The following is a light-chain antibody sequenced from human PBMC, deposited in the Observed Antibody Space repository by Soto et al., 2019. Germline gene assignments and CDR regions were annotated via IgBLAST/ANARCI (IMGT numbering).Light chain of an antibody. CDR2: DNQ. J-gene: IGLJ2*01. Sequence: QSVLTQPPSVSAAPGQKVSISCSGSSSNVGKNFVSWYQHVPGKAPKLLIYDNQKRPSGIPDRFSASKSGTLATLDITGLQTGDEADYYCGTWDSRLRVVVFGGGTKLTVL. V-gene: IGLV1-51*01. CDR3: GTWDSRLRVVV. CDR1: SSNVGKNF.